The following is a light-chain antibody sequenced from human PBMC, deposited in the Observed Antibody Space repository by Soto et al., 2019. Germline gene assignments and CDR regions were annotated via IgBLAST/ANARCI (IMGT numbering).Light chain of an antibody. CDR2: GAS. J-gene: IGKJ4*01. Sequence: IQLTQSPSSLSASGGDRVTITCRASQGIGSNLAWYLQKPGEVPKLLVYGASTLQGGVPSRFSGSGSGTLFTLTITSLQPEDFATYFCQQNNSYPLTFGGGTKV. CDR3: QQNNSYPLT. CDR1: QGIGSN. V-gene: IGKV1-9*01.